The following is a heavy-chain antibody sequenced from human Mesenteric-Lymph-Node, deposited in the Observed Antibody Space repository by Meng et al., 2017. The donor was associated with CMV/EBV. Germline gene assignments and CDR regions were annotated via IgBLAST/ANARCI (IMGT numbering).Heavy chain of an antibody. Sequence: CAVSGDSVSRRSWWSWVRQAPGKGLEWIGEIFHSGNTNYNPSLKSRVTISVDKSKSQFSLKLSSVTAADTAVYYCARVGATTTCLDYWGQGTLVTVSS. V-gene: IGHV4-4*02. CDR2: IFHSGNT. J-gene: IGHJ4*02. CDR3: ARVGATTTCLDY. D-gene: IGHD1-26*01. CDR1: GDSVSRRSW.